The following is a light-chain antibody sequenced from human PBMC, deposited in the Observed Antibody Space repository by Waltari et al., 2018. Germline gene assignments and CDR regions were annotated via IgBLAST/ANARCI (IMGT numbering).Light chain of an antibody. CDR2: QVN. J-gene: IGLJ6*01. CDR3: ASDVGGNNLV. CDR1: ISDIDNYGY. V-gene: IGLV2-8*01. Sequence: QSDLTQPPSASADPGTSVTISCTGTISDIDNYGYVPWYQQHPYTAPKLIIYQVNKRPSGVPFLFSGSKSGTTASLTVSGLQTEDEADYYCASDVGGNNLVFGSGTKV.